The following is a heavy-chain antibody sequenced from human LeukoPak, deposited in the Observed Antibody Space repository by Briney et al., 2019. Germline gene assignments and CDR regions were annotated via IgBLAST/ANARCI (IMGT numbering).Heavy chain of an antibody. CDR1: GGTFSSYA. J-gene: IGHJ4*02. V-gene: IGHV1-69*13. Sequence: SVNVSCKASGGTFSSYAISWVRQAPGQGLEWMGGIIPIFGTANYAQKFQGRVTITADEPTSTAYMELSSLRSEDTAVYYCARGRLGGTFDYWGQGTLVTVSS. CDR2: IIPIFGTA. CDR3: ARGRLGGTFDY. D-gene: IGHD3-16*01.